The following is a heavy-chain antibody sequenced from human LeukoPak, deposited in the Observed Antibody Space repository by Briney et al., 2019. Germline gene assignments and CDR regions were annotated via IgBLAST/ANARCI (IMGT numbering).Heavy chain of an antibody. CDR1: GGSLSSYY. J-gene: IGHJ4*02. V-gene: IGHV4-59*01. CDR3: ARANIVVVPAVLYYFDY. CDR2: IYYSGST. D-gene: IGHD2-2*01. Sequence: SETLSLTCTVYGGSLSSYYWSWIRQPPGKGLEWIGYIYYSGSTNYNPSLKSRVTISVDTSKNQFSLKLSSVTAADTAVYYCARANIVVVPAVLYYFDYWGQGTLVTVSS.